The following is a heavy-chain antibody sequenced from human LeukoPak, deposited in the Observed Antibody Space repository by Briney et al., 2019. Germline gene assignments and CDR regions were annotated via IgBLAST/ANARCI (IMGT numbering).Heavy chain of an antibody. J-gene: IGHJ4*02. D-gene: IGHD1-26*01. CDR2: ISYDGSNK. V-gene: IGHV3-30-3*01. Sequence: GGSLRLSCAASGFTFSSYAMHWVRQAPGKGLEWVAVISYDGSNKYYADSVKGRFTISRDNSKNTLYLRMNSLRAEDTAVYYCARARLKAGELLFDYWGQGTLVTVSS. CDR1: GFTFSSYA. CDR3: ARARLKAGELLFDY.